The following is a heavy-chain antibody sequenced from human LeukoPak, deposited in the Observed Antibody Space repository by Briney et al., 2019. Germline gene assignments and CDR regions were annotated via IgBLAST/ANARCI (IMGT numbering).Heavy chain of an antibody. CDR3: ARTLEYSSDAFDI. V-gene: IGHV4-34*01. Sequence: PSETLSLTCAVYGGSFSGYYWSWIRQSPGKGLEWIGEINHSGSTNYNPSLKSRVTISVDTSKNQFSLKLSSVTAADTAVYYCARTLEYSSDAFDIWGQGTMVTVSS. CDR1: GGSFSGYY. D-gene: IGHD6-6*01. CDR2: INHSGST. J-gene: IGHJ3*02.